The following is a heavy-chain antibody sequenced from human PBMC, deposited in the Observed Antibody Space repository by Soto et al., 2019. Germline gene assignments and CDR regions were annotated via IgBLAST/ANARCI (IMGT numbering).Heavy chain of an antibody. CDR1: VLTFRTHC. J-gene: IGHJ4*02. CDR2: IKQDASEM. CDR3: VRGNYSDRD. Sequence: WGALIVSCVCSVLTFRTHCMNWVRQAPGKGLEWVANIKQDASEMHYVDSVNGRFTISRDNVKNSLYLQMNNLRAEDTAVYYCVRGNYSDRDWGQGTLVTVSS. D-gene: IGHD4-17*01. V-gene: IGHV3-7*03.